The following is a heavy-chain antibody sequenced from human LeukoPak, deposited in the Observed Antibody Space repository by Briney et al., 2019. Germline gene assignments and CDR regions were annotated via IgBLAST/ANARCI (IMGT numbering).Heavy chain of an antibody. D-gene: IGHD4-17*01. J-gene: IGHJ4*02. Sequence: PSETLSLTCTVSGGSISSGGYYWSWIRQHPGKGLEWIGYIYYSGSPYYNPSLKSRVTISVDTSKNQFSLKLSSVTAADTAVYYCARVRTTVTTFRFDYWGQGTLVTVSS. CDR2: IYYSGSP. CDR1: GGSISSGGYY. V-gene: IGHV4-31*03. CDR3: ARVRTTVTTFRFDY.